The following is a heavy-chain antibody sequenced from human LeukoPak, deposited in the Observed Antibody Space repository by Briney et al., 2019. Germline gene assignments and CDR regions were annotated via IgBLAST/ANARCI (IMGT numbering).Heavy chain of an antibody. Sequence: SETLSLTCTVSGYSISSGYYWGWIRQSPGKGLEWIGSIYRSGSIYYNPSLNSRVTISLDTSKNQFSLKLNSVTAADTAVYYCAIWRRKDGYNSFDYWGQGTLVTVSS. J-gene: IGHJ4*02. CDR1: GYSISSGYY. CDR2: IYRSGSI. D-gene: IGHD5-24*01. CDR3: AIWRRKDGYNSFDY. V-gene: IGHV4-38-2*02.